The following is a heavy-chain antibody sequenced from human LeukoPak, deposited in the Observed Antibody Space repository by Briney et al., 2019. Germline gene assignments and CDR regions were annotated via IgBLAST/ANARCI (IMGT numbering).Heavy chain of an antibody. CDR3: ARGGYSYGYLNWFDP. CDR1: GGSISSCY. Sequence: SETLSLTCTVSGGSISSCYWSWMRQPPGKGLEWVGYIYYSGNTNYNPSLKSRVTISVDTSKNQFSLKLSSVTAADTAVYYCARGGYSYGYLNWFDPWGQGTLVTVSS. J-gene: IGHJ5*02. V-gene: IGHV4-59*01. D-gene: IGHD5-18*01. CDR2: IYYSGNT.